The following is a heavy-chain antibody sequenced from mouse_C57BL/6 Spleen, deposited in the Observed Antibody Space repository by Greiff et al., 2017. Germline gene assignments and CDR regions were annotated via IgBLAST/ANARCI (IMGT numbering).Heavy chain of an antibody. CDR3: AGWDERDYFDY. D-gene: IGHD4-1*01. J-gene: IGHJ2*01. CDR1: GYAFSSSW. V-gene: IGHV1-82*01. Sequence: VQLKESGPELVKPGASVKISCKASGYAFSSSWMNWVKQRPGKGLEWIGRIYPGDGDTNYNGKFKGKATLTADKSSSTAFMQLSSLTSEDSAVYFCAGWDERDYFDYWGQGTTLTVSS. CDR2: IYPGDGDT.